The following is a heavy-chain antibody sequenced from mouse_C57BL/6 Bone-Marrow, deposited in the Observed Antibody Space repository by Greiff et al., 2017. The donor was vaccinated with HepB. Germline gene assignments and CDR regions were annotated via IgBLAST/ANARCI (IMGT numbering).Heavy chain of an antibody. CDR2: IDPSDSYT. J-gene: IGHJ3*01. D-gene: IGHD2-4*01. V-gene: IGHV1-59*01. CDR1: GYTFTSYW. CDR3: ASPIYYDYDRFAY. Sequence: VQLQQPGAELVRPGTSVKLSCKASGYTFTSYWMHWVKQRPGQGLEWIGVIDPSDSYTNYNQKFKGKATLTVDTSSSTAYMQLSSLTSEDSAVYYCASPIYYDYDRFAYWGQGTLVTVSA.